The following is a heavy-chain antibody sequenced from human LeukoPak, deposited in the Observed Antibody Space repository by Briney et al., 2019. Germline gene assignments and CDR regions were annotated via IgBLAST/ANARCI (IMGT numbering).Heavy chain of an antibody. Sequence: ASVKVPCKASGYTFTSYYMHWVRQAPGQGLEWMGIINPSGGSTSYAQKFQGRVTMTRDMSTSTVYMELSSLRSDDTAVYYCARESHGSGYYYYYYMDVWGKGTTVTVSS. J-gene: IGHJ6*03. CDR2: INPSGGST. CDR1: GYTFTSYY. V-gene: IGHV1-46*01. D-gene: IGHD3-10*01. CDR3: ARESHGSGYYYYYYMDV.